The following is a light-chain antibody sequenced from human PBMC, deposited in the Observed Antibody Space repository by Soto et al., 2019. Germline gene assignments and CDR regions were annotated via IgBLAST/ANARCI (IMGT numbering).Light chain of an antibody. V-gene: IGLV1-44*01. CDR1: GSSIGTNT. CDR2: GDN. Sequence: QSVLTQPPSASGTPGQRVTISCSGSGSSIGTNTVNWYRQLPGTAPKLLIYGDNQRPSGVPDRFSGSKSGTSASLAISGHQPEDEADYYCAAWDGSMNNVLFGGGTKLTVL. CDR3: AAWDGSMNNVL. J-gene: IGLJ2*01.